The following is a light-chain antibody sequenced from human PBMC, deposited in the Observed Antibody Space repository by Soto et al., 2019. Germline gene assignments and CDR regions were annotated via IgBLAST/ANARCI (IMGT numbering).Light chain of an antibody. CDR3: QQYDNWPPGT. CDR2: GAS. CDR1: QSVSAN. J-gene: IGKJ1*01. Sequence: EIVMTQSPATLSVSPGERVTLSCRASQSVSANLSCYQQKPGQAPRLLVYGASTRATGIPARFGGGGSGTEFTLTISSLQSEDFAVYYCQQYDNWPPGTFGQGTKVEIK. V-gene: IGKV3-15*01.